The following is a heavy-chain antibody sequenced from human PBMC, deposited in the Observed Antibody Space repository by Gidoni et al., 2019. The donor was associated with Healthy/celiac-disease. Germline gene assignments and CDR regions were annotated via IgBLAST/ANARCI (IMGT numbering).Heavy chain of an antibody. CDR3: ARHPDIDY. CDR2: IYYSGST. J-gene: IGHJ4*02. Sequence: QLQLQEAGPGLVKPSETLSLTCTVSGGSISSSSYYWGWIRQPPVKGLEWFGSIYYSGSTYYNPSLKSRVTISVDTSKNQFSLKLSSVTAADTAVYYCARHPDIDYWGQGTLVTVSS. V-gene: IGHV4-39*01. CDR1: GGSISSSSYY.